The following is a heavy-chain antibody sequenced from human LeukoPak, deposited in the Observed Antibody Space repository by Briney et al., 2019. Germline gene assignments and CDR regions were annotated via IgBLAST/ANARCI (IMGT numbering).Heavy chain of an antibody. Sequence: PSETLSLTCTVSGGSISSSSYYWGWTRQPPGKGLEWIGTIYYSGTTYYNPSLTGRVTISVDASKNQFSLKLSSVTAADTAVYYCARGYSYGGSYFDYWGQGTLVTVSS. CDR3: ARGYSYGGSYFDY. CDR2: IYYSGTT. V-gene: IGHV4-39*01. D-gene: IGHD5-18*01. J-gene: IGHJ4*02. CDR1: GGSISSSSYY.